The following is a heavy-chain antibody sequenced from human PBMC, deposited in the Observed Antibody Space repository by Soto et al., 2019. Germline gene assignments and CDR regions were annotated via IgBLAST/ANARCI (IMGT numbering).Heavy chain of an antibody. CDR1: GYSFDTFG. Sequence: QVQVVQSGAEVKKPGASVKVACKASGYSFDTFGMSWVRQAPGRGLEWMGWISIEKGDTNSAQKFQDRVTMTTDTSTSTAYMELRSLTSDDTAVYYCARCYCSVGSCCTCWPFDLWGRGTLVTVSS. V-gene: IGHV1-18*01. CDR3: ARCYCSVGSCCTCWPFDL. D-gene: IGHD2-15*01. CDR2: ISIEKGDT. J-gene: IGHJ2*01.